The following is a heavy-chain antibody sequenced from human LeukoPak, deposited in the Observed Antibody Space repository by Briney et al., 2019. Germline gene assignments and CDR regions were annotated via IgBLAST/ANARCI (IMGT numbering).Heavy chain of an antibody. CDR1: GGSISSSSYY. Sequence: SETLSLTCTVSGGSISSSSYYWSWIRQPPGKGLEWIGSIYYSGSTYYNPSLKSRVTISVDTSKNQFSLKLSSVTAADTAVYYCARGVTMSSDYWGQGTLVTVSS. V-gene: IGHV4-39*01. D-gene: IGHD3-10*01. J-gene: IGHJ4*02. CDR3: ARGVTMSSDY. CDR2: IYYSGST.